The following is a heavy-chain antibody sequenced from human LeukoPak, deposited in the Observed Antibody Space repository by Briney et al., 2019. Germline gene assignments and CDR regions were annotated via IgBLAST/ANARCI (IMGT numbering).Heavy chain of an antibody. V-gene: IGHV3-48*04. D-gene: IGHD1-26*01. CDR3: ARDVPTIVGALDY. Sequence: GGSLRLSCTASGFPFSSYGMHWVRQAPGKGLVWVSYINSNSRTIHYADSVKGRFTISRDNAKNSLYLQMNGLRAEDTAVYYCARDVPTIVGALDYWGQGTLVTVSS. J-gene: IGHJ4*02. CDR2: INSNSRTI. CDR1: GFPFSSYG.